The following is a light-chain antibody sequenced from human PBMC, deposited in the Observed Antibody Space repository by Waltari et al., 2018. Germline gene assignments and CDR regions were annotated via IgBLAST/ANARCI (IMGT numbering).Light chain of an antibody. CDR3: QYYDNSVIT. Sequence: EIVLKQSPATLSLSPGERATLSCGASQSLSTSYFAWYQQKPGLAPRLLMYHASSRATGIPDRFSGSGAGTDFTLTISRLEPEDFAVYYCQYYDNSVITFGQGTRLEI. CDR1: QSLSTSY. V-gene: IGKV3D-20*01. CDR2: HAS. J-gene: IGKJ5*01.